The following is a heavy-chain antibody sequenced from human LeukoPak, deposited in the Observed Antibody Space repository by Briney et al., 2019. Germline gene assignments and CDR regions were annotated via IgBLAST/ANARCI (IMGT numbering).Heavy chain of an antibody. Sequence: AGTLTLTCAASGVSFSSYSMSWVRQPPGKGLEWVSYISSSSSTIYYADSVKGRFTISRDNSKNSLYLQMNSLRYEDTAVYYCARYCISTSCYASYDYWGQGTLVTVSS. D-gene: IGHD2-2*01. V-gene: IGHV3-48*02. CDR2: ISSSSSTI. J-gene: IGHJ4*02. CDR1: GVSFSSYS. CDR3: ARYCISTSCYASYDY.